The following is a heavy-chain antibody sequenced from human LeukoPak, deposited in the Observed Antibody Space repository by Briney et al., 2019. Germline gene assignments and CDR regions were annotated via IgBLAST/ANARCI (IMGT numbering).Heavy chain of an antibody. Sequence: WASVTVSCKASGYTFTSYYVHWVRQAPGQGLEWMGWVSAYNGKTNYAQSLQDRVTMTTDTSTSTVYMELRSLRSDDTSLYYCGRGDTFLPTHYFDPWGQGTLVTVSS. J-gene: IGHJ5*02. V-gene: IGHV1-18*04. CDR1: GYTFTSYY. CDR3: GRGDTFLPTHYFDP. D-gene: IGHD2/OR15-2a*01. CDR2: VSAYNGKT.